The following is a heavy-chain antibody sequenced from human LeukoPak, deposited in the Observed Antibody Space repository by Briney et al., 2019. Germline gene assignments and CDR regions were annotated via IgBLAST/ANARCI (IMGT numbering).Heavy chain of an antibody. CDR3: ARSPVRWLPFDY. CDR2: IIPIFGTA. D-gene: IGHD5-24*01. V-gene: IGHV1-69*05. CDR1: GGTFSSYA. Sequence: GASVKVPCKASGGTFSSYAISWVRQAPGQGLEWMGGIIPIFGTANYAQKFQGRVTITTDESTSTAYMELSSLRSEDTAVYYCARSPVRWLPFDYWGQGTLVTVSS. J-gene: IGHJ4*02.